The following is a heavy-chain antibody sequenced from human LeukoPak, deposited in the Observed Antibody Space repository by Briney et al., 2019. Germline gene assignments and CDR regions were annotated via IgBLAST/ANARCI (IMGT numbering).Heavy chain of an antibody. V-gene: IGHV4-39*07. CDR2: IYYSGST. CDR3: ARVTGYMTEDYFDY. CDR1: GGSMSSSSYY. Sequence: SETLSLTCTVSGGSMSSSSYYWGWIRQPPGKGLEWIGSIYYSGSTYQNPSLKSRVTISVDTSKNQFSLKLSSVTAADTAVYYCARVTGYMTEDYFDYWGQGTLITVSS. J-gene: IGHJ4*02. D-gene: IGHD6-13*01.